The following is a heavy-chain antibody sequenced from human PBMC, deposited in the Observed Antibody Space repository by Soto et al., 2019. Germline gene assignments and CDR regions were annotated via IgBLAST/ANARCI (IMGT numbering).Heavy chain of an antibody. D-gene: IGHD3-10*01. CDR2: INPSGGST. CDR1: GYTFTSYY. CDR3: ARGGVLWFGELSVDYYYYMDV. Sequence: ASVKVSCKASGYTFTSYYMHWVRQAPGQGLEWMGIINPSGGSTSYAQKFQDRVTMTRNTSISTAYMELSSLRSEDTAVYYCARGGVLWFGELSVDYYYYMDVWGKGTTVTVSS. J-gene: IGHJ6*03. V-gene: IGHV1-46*01.